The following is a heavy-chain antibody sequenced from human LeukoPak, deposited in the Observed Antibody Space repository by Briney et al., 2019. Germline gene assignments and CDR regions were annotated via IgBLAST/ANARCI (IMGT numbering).Heavy chain of an antibody. CDR3: ANIGYSSGYYLGAFDI. CDR2: ISGSGGST. Sequence: GGSLRLSCAGSGFTFSSYAMSWVRQAPGKGLEWVSSISGSGGSTNYADSVKGRFTISRDNSKNTLYLQMNSLRAEDTAVYYCANIGYSSGYYLGAFDIWGQGTMVTVSS. V-gene: IGHV3-23*01. CDR1: GFTFSSYA. D-gene: IGHD3-22*01. J-gene: IGHJ3*02.